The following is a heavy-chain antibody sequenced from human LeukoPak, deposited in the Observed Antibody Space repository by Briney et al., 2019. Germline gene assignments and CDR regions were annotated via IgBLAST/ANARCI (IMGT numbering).Heavy chain of an antibody. Sequence: ASVKVSCKASGYTFTGYYMHWVRQAPGQGLEWMGWINPNSGGTNYAPKFQGRVTMTRDTSISTAYMELSRLRSDDTAVYYCARDLQWPDAFDIWGQGTMVTVSS. J-gene: IGHJ3*02. D-gene: IGHD6-19*01. V-gene: IGHV1-2*02. CDR2: INPNSGGT. CDR3: ARDLQWPDAFDI. CDR1: GYTFTGYY.